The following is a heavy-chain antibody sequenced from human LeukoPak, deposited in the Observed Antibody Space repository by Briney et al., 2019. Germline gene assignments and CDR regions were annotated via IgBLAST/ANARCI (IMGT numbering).Heavy chain of an antibody. CDR2: ISGSGGST. V-gene: IGHV3-23*01. Sequence: PGGSLRLSCAASGFTFSSSAMSWVRQAPGKGLEWVSSISGSGGSTYYADSVKGRFTISRDNAKNSLYLQMNSLRAEDTAVYYCAKAPPRGWLGRGWDYWGQGTLVTVSS. CDR1: GFTFSSSA. D-gene: IGHD6-19*01. J-gene: IGHJ4*02. CDR3: AKAPPRGWLGRGWDY.